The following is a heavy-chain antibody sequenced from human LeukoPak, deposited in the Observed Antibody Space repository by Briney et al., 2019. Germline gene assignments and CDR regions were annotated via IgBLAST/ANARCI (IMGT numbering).Heavy chain of an antibody. CDR3: ARGFYGGYYYYYYMDV. CDR1: GYSFTSYW. D-gene: IGHD4/OR15-4a*01. Sequence: GESLKISCKGSGYSFTSYWIGWVRQMPGKGLEWMGIIYPGDSDTRNSPSFQGQVTISADRSISTAYLQWSSLKASDTAMYYCARGFYGGYYYYYYMDVWGKGTTVTVSS. J-gene: IGHJ6*03. CDR2: IYPGDSDT. V-gene: IGHV5-51*01.